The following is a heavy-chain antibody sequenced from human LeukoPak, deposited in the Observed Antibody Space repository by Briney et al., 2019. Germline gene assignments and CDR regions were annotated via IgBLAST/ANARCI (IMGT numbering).Heavy chain of an antibody. CDR2: VSSSGNTI. Sequence: AGGSLRLSCAASGFTFSSYEMNWVRQAPGKGLEWVSYVSSSGNTIYYADSVKGRFIISRDNAKNPLYLQMNSLRAEDTAVYYCARGPLQRDYGDYGVGFDFWGQGTMVTVSS. D-gene: IGHD4-17*01. CDR1: GFTFSSYE. CDR3: ARGPLQRDYGDYGVGFDF. J-gene: IGHJ3*01. V-gene: IGHV3-48*03.